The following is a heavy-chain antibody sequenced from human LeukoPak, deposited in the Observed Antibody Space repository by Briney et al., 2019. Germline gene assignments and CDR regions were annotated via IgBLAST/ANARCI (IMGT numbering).Heavy chain of an antibody. CDR1: GFTFSSYG. CDR2: ISYDGSNK. CDR3: AKREYQLLSVDY. J-gene: IGHJ4*02. V-gene: IGHV3-30*18. Sequence: GRSLGLSCAASGFTFSSYGMHWVRQAPGKGLEWVAVISYDGSNKYYADSVKGRFTISRDNSKNTLYLQMNSLRAEDTAVYYCAKREYQLLSVDYWGQGTLVTVSS. D-gene: IGHD2-2*01.